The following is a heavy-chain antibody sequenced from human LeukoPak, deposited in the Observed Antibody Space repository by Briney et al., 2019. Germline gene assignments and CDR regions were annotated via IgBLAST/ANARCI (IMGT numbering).Heavy chain of an antibody. Sequence: SQTLSLTCTVSGGSISSGSYYWSWIRQPAGKGLEWIGRIYTSGSTNYNPSLKSRVTISVDTSKNQFSLKLSSVTAADTAVYYCARGRGGYSGYGIYYYYYYMDVWGKGTTVTISS. CDR2: IYTSGST. CDR1: GGSISSGSYY. CDR3: ARGRGGYSGYGIYYYYYYMDV. V-gene: IGHV4-61*02. J-gene: IGHJ6*03. D-gene: IGHD5-12*01.